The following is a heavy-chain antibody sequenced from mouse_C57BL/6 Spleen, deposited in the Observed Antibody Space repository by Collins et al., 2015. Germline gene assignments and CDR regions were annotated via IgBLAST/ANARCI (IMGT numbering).Heavy chain of an antibody. CDR3: TRGGYDRGAWFAY. J-gene: IGHJ3*01. Sequence: LQQPGSELVRPGASVKLSCKASGYTFTSYWMRWVKQRPGQGLEWIGNIYPGSGSTNYDEKFKSKATLTVDTSSSTAYMQLSSLTSEDSAVYYCTRGGYDRGAWFAYWGQGTLVTVSA. CDR1: GYTFTSYW. D-gene: IGHD2-2*01. V-gene: IGHV1S22*01. CDR2: IYPGSGST.